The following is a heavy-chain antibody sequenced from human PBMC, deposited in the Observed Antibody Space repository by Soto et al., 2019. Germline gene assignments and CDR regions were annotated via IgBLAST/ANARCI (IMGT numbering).Heavy chain of an antibody. CDR1: GGTMNIGGYY. CDR3: ARRGGSSSGYHHYAIDV. D-gene: IGHD6-6*01. CDR2: IYYNGDT. V-gene: IGHV4-31*03. J-gene: IGHJ6*02. Sequence: SETLSLTCSVSGGTMNIGGYYWSWIRQHPGEGLEWIGYIYYNGDTYYNPSLKSRVTISVDTSKKQFSLNLTSVTAAETAVYYSARRGGSSSGYHHYAIDVWDQGPAVTI.